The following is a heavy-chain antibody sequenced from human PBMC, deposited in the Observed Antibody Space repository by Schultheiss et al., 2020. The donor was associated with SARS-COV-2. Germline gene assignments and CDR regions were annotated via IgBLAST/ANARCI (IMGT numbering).Heavy chain of an antibody. CDR1: GGSISSGGYY. V-gene: IGHV4-39*07. CDR3: ARVLHTTMTNWFDP. Sequence: SETLSLTYTVSGGSISSGGYYWSWIRQHPGKGLEWIGSIYYSGSTYYNPSLKSRVTISVDTSKNQFSLKLSSVTAADTAVYYCARVLHTTMTNWFDPWGQGTLVTVSS. J-gene: IGHJ5*02. D-gene: IGHD1-14*01. CDR2: IYYSGST.